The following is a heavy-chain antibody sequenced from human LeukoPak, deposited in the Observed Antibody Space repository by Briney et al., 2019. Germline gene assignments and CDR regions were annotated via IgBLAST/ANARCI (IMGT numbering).Heavy chain of an antibody. D-gene: IGHD6-6*01. V-gene: IGHV4-39*07. CDR3: ARGGSGTGSSADAFDI. CDR1: GGSISSSSYY. J-gene: IGHJ3*02. CDR2: IYYSGST. Sequence: TSETLSLTCTVSGGSISSSSYYWGWIRQPPGKGLEWIGSIYYSGSTYYNPSLKSRVTISVDTSKNQFSLKLSSVTAADTAVYYCARGGSGTGSSADAFDIWGQGTMVTVSS.